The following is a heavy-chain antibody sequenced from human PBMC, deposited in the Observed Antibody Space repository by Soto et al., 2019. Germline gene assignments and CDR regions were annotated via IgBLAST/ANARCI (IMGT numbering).Heavy chain of an antibody. V-gene: IGHV4-59*12. J-gene: IGHJ3*02. CDR3: ARGYSSSWPNAFDI. CDR2: IYHSGST. CDR1: GGSISSYY. D-gene: IGHD6-13*01. Sequence: SETLSLTCTVSGGSISSYYWSWIRQPPGKGLEWIGYIYHSGSTYYNPSLKSRVTISVDRSKNQFSLKLSSVTAADTAVYYCARGYSSSWPNAFDIWGQGTMVTVSS.